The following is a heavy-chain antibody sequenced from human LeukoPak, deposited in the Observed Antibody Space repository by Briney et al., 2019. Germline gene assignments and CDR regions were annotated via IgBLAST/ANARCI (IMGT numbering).Heavy chain of an antibody. CDR2: IYYSGST. CDR1: GGSISSSSYY. Sequence: PSETLSLTCTVSGGSISSSSYYWGWIRQPPGKGLEWIGSIYYSGSTYYNPSLKSRVTISVDTSKNQFSLKLSSVTAADTAVYYCARLYCSGGSCYWSYFDYWGQGTLVTVSS. V-gene: IGHV4-39*07. J-gene: IGHJ4*02. D-gene: IGHD2-15*01. CDR3: ARLYCSGGSCYWSYFDY.